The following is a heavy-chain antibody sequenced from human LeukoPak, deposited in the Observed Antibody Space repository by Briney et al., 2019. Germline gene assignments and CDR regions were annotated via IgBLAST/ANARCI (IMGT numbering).Heavy chain of an antibody. Sequence: GGSLRLSCAASGFTFSSYSMNWVRQAPGKGLEWVSSISSSSSYIYYADSVKGRFTISRDNAKNSLYLQMNSLRAEDTAVYYCAKDQSSYYDSSGYYMDVWGKGTTVTVSS. CDR3: AKDQSSYYDSSGYYMDV. D-gene: IGHD3-22*01. J-gene: IGHJ6*03. CDR1: GFTFSSYS. V-gene: IGHV3-21*01. CDR2: ISSSSSYI.